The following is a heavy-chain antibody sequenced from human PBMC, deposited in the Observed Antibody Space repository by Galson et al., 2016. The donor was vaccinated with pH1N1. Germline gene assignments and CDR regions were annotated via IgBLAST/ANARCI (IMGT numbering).Heavy chain of an antibody. CDR2: LYYNENT. CDR1: GTSVSGNY. Sequence: ETLSLTCTVSGTSVSGNYWSWIRQPPGKGLEWIGYLYYNENTNYNPSLTSRVTISEDTSKNQFSLRLTSVTAADTAGYYCARHTRWVSSSSFYYWGQGALVTVSS. D-gene: IGHD6-13*01. J-gene: IGHJ4*02. CDR3: ARHTRWVSSSSFYY. V-gene: IGHV4-59*08.